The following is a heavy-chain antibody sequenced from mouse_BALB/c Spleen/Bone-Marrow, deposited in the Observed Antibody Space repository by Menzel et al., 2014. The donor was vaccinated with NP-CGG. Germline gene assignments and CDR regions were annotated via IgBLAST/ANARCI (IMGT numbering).Heavy chain of an antibody. V-gene: IGHV5-12-1*01. CDR1: GFAFSSYD. CDR2: ISSGGGST. J-gene: IGHJ1*01. D-gene: IGHD2-10*01. Sequence: EAQGLESAAGLVKPGGSLQLSCSASGFAFSSYDMSWVRQTPEKRLEWVAYISSGGGSTYYPDTVKGRFTISRDNAKNTLYLQMSSLKSEDTAMYYCARQGAYYGNYKYFDDWGAETTVRVS. CDR3: ARQGAYYGNYKYFDD.